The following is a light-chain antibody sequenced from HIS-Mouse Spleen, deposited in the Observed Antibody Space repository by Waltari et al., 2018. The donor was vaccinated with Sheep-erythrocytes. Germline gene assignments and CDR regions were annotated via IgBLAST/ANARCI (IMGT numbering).Light chain of an antibody. Sequence: DIVMTQSPDSLAVSLGERATINCKSSQSVVYSSNNKNYLAWYQHQPGQPPKLLIYWASTREAGVPDRVSGSGSGTDFTLTISSLQAEDVAVYYCQQYYSTLTFGGGTKVEIK. CDR2: WAS. J-gene: IGKJ4*01. CDR3: QQYYSTLT. CDR1: QSVVYSSNNKNY. V-gene: IGKV4-1*01.